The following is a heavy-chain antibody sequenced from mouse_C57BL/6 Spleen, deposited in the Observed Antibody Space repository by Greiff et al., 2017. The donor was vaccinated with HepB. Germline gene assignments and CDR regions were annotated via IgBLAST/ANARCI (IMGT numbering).Heavy chain of an antibody. Sequence: QVQLQQSGAELARPGASVKMSCKASGYTFTSYTMHWVKQRPGQGLEWIGYINPSSGYTKYNQKFKDKATLTADKSSSTAYMQLSSLTFEASAVYSGARGGLGGFAYWGQGTLVTVSA. CDR3: ARGGLGGFAY. CDR1: GYTFTSYT. J-gene: IGHJ3*01. V-gene: IGHV1-4*01. CDR2: INPSSGYT.